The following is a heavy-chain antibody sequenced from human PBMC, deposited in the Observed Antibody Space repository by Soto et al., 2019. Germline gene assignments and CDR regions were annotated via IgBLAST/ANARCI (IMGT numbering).Heavy chain of an antibody. Sequence: QVQLHQWGAGLLKPSETLSLTCAVYGGAFTTYYWSWIRQSPGKGLEWIGEINHSGFTNYSPSLESRVTTSVDTSTNQFSLKLRSVTAADTAIYYCARRYCSDSYCSYFDYWGRGTLVSVSS. CDR3: ARRYCSDSYCSYFDY. J-gene: IGHJ4*02. D-gene: IGHD2-15*01. CDR2: INHSGFT. V-gene: IGHV4-34*01. CDR1: GGAFTTYY.